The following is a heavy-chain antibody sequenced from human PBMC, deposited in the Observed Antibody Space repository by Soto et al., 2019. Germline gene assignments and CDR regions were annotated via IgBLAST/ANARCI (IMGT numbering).Heavy chain of an antibody. CDR2: SIPILGIA. CDR3: ARASVSGGGVDY. J-gene: IGHJ4*02. D-gene: IGHD3-16*01. CDR1: GGTFSSYT. V-gene: IGHV1-69*02. Sequence: QVQLVQSGAEVKKPGSSVKVSCKASGGTFSSYTISWVRQAPGQGLEWMGRSIPILGIAHYAQKFQGRVTITADKSTSTAYMELSSLRSEDTAVYYCARASVSGGGVDYWGQGTLVTVSS.